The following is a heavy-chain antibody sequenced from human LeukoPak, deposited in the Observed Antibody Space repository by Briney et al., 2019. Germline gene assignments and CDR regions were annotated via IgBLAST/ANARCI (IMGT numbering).Heavy chain of an antibody. CDR2: IWYDGTNI. CDR3: VRDGGELEADGFDI. CDR1: GFLFSTYD. J-gene: IGHJ3*02. V-gene: IGHV3-33*01. Sequence: PGGSLRLSCAASGFLFSTYDMHWVRQAPGKGLEWVAIIWYDGTNIKYVDSVKGRFTISRDNSKNTLYLQMNSLRAEDTAVYYCVRDGGELEADGFDIWGKGTMVTVSS. D-gene: IGHD2-21*01.